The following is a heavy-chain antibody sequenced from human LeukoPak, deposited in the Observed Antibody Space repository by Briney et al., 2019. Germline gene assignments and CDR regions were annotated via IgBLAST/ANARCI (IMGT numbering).Heavy chain of an antibody. D-gene: IGHD6-13*01. V-gene: IGHV3-21*01. CDR1: GFTFSSYS. J-gene: IGHJ1*01. CDR3: ATPAAGPRSEYSQH. Sequence: GGSLRLSCAASGFTFSSYSMNWVRQAPGKGLEWVSSISSNSAYIYSADSVKGRFTTSRDNAKNSLYLQMNSLRAEDTAVYYCATPAAGPRSEYSQHWGQGTLVTVSS. CDR2: ISSNSAYI.